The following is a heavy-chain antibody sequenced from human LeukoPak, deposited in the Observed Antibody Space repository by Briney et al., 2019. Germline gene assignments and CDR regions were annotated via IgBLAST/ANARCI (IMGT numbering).Heavy chain of an antibody. CDR2: ISSSSSYI. CDR3: ARGICGGDCYSDPFDY. J-gene: IGHJ4*02. Sequence: GGSLRLSCAASGFTFSSYSMNWVRQAPGKGLEWVSSISSSSSYIYYADSVKGRFTISRDNAKNSLYLQMNSLRAEDTAVYYCARGICGGDCYSDPFDYWGQGTLVIVSS. V-gene: IGHV3-21*01. D-gene: IGHD2-21*02. CDR1: GFTFSSYS.